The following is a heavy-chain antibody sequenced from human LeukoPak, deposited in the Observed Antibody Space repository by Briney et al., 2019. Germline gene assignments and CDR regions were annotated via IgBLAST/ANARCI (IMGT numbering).Heavy chain of an antibody. J-gene: IGHJ4*02. CDR3: ARRAGAYSHPYDY. V-gene: IGHV3-23*05. CDR1: GFTFSSYA. CDR2: IYSSVT. Sequence: GGSLRLSCAASGFTFSSYAMSWVRQAPGKGLEWVSFIYSSVTHYSDSVKGRFTISRDNSKNTLYLQMNSLRAEDTAVYYCARRAGAYSHPYDYWGQGTLVTVSS. D-gene: IGHD4/OR15-4a*01.